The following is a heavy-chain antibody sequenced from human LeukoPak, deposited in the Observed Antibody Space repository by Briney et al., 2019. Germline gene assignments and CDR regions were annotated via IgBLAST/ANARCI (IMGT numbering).Heavy chain of an antibody. D-gene: IGHD6-19*01. V-gene: IGHV4-34*01. CDR2: INHSGST. Sequence: SETLSLTCAVYGGSFSGYYWSWIRQPPGKGLEWIGEINHSGSTNYNPSLKSRVTISVDTSKNQFSLKLSSVTAADTAVYYCARGRIAVAASRYMDVWGKGTTVTVSS. CDR1: GGSFSGYY. J-gene: IGHJ6*03. CDR3: ARGRIAVAASRYMDV.